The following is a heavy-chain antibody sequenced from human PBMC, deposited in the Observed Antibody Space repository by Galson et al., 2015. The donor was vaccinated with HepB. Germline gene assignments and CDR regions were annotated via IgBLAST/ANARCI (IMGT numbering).Heavy chain of an antibody. CDR1: GFTFSNYA. CDR3: ANDPEVDFDY. CDR2: ISGIGGDT. J-gene: IGHJ4*02. Sequence: SLRLSCAASGFTFSNYAMSWVRQAPGKGLEWVSVISGIGGDTYYADSVKGRFTISRDNTKNMMYLQMNSLRAEDTAVYYCANDPEVDFDYWGQGTLVTVSS. V-gene: IGHV3-23*01.